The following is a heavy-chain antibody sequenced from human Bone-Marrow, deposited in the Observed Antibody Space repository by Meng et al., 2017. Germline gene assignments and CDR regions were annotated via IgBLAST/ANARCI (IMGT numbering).Heavy chain of an antibody. CDR2: ISSSSSYI. V-gene: IGHV3-21*01. Sequence: GESLKISCAASGFTFSSYSMNWVRQAPGKGLEWVSSISSSSSYIYYTDSVKGRFTISRDNAKNSLYLQMNSLRAEDTAVYYCARRVGVRRNLVGMDVWGQGTTVTVSS. CDR3: ARRVGVRRNLVGMDV. D-gene: IGHD3-10*01. J-gene: IGHJ6*02. CDR1: GFTFSSYS.